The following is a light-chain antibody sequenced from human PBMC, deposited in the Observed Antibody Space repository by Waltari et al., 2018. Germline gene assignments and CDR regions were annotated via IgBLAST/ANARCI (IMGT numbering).Light chain of an antibody. Sequence: DIVMTQSPDSLAVSLGERATINCKSSRSALFTSINKHYLAWYQQKPGRPPKLLIYWASTRESGVPDRFSGGVSGTDFTLTISGLQAEDVAVYYCQQYYTTPFTFGPGTRVEIK. CDR1: RSALFTSINKHY. CDR2: WAS. J-gene: IGKJ3*01. CDR3: QQYYTTPFT. V-gene: IGKV4-1*01.